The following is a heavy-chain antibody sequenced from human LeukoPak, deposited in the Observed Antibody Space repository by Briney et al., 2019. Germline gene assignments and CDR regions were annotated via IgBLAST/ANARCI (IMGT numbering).Heavy chain of an antibody. V-gene: IGHV3-15*01. J-gene: IGHJ4*02. CDR1: GFTFTNAW. CDR2: IKGKINDGTT. CDR3: TTDHYSGLAAPFDF. D-gene: IGHD6-6*01. Sequence: PGGSLRLSCAASGFTFTNAWMSWVRQAPGKGLEWVGRIKGKINDGTTDYAAPVKGRFTISRDDSKNTLYLQMNSLKTEDTAVYYCTTDHYSGLAAPFDFWGQGTLVTVSS.